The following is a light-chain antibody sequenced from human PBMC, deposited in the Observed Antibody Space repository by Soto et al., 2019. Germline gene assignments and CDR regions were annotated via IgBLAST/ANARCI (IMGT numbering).Light chain of an antibody. J-gene: IGKJ1*01. CDR2: AAS. CDR3: QQSYTTPRT. Sequence: IQLTLSPSSLSASFGDRASVTCRASQSIGTFLNWYQPRPGEAPKLLIYAASSLQSGVPSRFSGSGSGADFTLTIGSLQPEDFATYYCQQSYTTPRTFGQGTKVEVK. V-gene: IGKV1-39*01. CDR1: QSIGTF.